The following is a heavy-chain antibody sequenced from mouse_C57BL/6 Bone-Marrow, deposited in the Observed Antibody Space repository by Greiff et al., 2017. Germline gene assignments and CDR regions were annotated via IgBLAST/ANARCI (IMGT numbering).Heavy chain of an antibody. D-gene: IGHD3-1*01. J-gene: IGHJ4*01. CDR1: GFNIKAYY. V-gene: IGHV14-2*01. Sequence: VQLQQSGAELVKPGASVKLSCTASGFNIKAYYMHWVKQRTEQGLEWIGRIDPEDGETKYAPKFQGKATITADTSSNTAYLQLSSLTAEDAAVYYCARGDGTTGLAMDDGGQGTSVTVSS. CDR3: ARGDGTTGLAMDD. CDR2: IDPEDGET.